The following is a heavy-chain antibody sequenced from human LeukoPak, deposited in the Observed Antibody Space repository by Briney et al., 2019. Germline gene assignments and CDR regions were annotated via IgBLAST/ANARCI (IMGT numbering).Heavy chain of an antibody. Sequence: GGSLRLSCAASGFTFDDYAMHWVRHAPGKGLEWVSGISWNSGSIGYADSVKGRFTMSRDNAKNSLYLQTNSLRAEDTALYYCAKDGYCSSTSCQRGFDYWGQGILVTVSS. CDR3: AKDGYCSSTSCQRGFDY. J-gene: IGHJ4*02. V-gene: IGHV3-9*01. CDR2: ISWNSGSI. CDR1: GFTFDDYA. D-gene: IGHD2-2*01.